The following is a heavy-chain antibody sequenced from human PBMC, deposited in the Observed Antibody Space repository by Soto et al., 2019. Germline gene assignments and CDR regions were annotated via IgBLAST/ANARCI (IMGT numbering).Heavy chain of an antibody. J-gene: IGHJ6*03. CDR1: GDSISSYY. Sequence: QVQLQESRPGLVKPSETLSLTCTISGDSISSYYWCWIRQTPGKGLEWIGYIYNSGSPHYNPSLKSLVAFSVATSTSQVSLKLSSVTAADTGVYYCAAAVPAEYVFPYYYMDVWGKGTTVTVSS. D-gene: IGHD3-16*01. CDR3: AAAVPAEYVFPYYYMDV. V-gene: IGHV4-59*01. CDR2: IYNSGSP.